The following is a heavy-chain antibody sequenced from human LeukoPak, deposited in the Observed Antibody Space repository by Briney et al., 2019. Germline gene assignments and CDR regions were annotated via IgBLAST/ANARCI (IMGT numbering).Heavy chain of an antibody. J-gene: IGHJ4*02. D-gene: IGHD4-17*01. CDR3: ARDSPSTLTTHPDY. V-gene: IGHV3-23*01. CDR2: ISGSGGST. Sequence: GGSLRLSCAASGFTFSSYGMSGVRQAPGKGLEWVSAISGSGGSTYYADSVKGRFTISRDNAKNSLYLQMNSLRAEDTAVYYCARDSPSTLTTHPDYWGQGTLVTVSS. CDR1: GFTFSSYG.